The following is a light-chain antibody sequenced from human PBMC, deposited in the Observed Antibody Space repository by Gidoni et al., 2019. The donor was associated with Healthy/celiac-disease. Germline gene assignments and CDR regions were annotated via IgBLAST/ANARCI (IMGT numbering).Light chain of an antibody. CDR2: WAS. V-gene: IGKV4-1*01. J-gene: IGKJ4*01. CDR3: QQYYSTPLT. Sequence: DSVMTQSPDFLAVSLGERATINCKSSQSVLYRSNNKNYLAWYQQRPGQPPKLLIYWASTRESGVPDRFSGSGSGTDFTLTISSLQAEDVAVYYCQQYYSTPLTFGGGTKVEIK. CDR1: QSVLYRSNNKNY.